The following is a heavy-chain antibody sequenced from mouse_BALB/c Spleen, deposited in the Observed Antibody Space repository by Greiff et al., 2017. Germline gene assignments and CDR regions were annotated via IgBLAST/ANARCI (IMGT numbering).Heavy chain of an antibody. CDR1: GYTFTSYW. CDR3: ARSAITTD. D-gene: IGHD1-1*01. Sequence: QVQLQQSGAELARPGASVKLSCKASGYTFTSYWMQWVKQRPGQGLEWIGAIYPGDGDTRYTQKFKGKATLTADKSSSTAYMQLSSLASEDSAVYYCARSAITTDWGQGTTLTVSS. J-gene: IGHJ2*01. V-gene: IGHV1-87*01. CDR2: IYPGDGDT.